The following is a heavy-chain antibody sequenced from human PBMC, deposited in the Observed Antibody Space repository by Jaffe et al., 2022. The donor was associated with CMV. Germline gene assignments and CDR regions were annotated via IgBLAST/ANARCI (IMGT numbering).Heavy chain of an antibody. CDR1: GGSISSYY. D-gene: IGHD6-19*01. CDR2: IYYSGST. CDR3: ARGLLSGWYFDY. V-gene: IGHV4-59*01. Sequence: QVQLQESGPGLVKPSETLSLTCTVSGGSISSYYWSWIRQPPGKGLEWIGYIYYSGSTNYNPSLKSRVTISVDTSKNQFSLKLSSVTAADTAVYYCARGLLSGWYFDYWGQGTLVTVSS. J-gene: IGHJ4*02.